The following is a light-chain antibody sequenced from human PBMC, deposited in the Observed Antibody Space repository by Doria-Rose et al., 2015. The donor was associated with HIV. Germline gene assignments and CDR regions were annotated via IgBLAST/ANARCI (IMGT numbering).Light chain of an antibody. J-gene: IGKJ5*01. V-gene: IGKV3-15*01. CDR3: HQYNNWPT. CDR2: GAS. CDR1: QSVSTD. Sequence: TQSPETLSVSPGESATLSCRASQSVSTDLAWYQHTPRQATRLLIWGASTRATGIPARFSGSGSGTEFTLTISSPQSGDFAIYFCHQYNNWPTFGQGTRLDIK.